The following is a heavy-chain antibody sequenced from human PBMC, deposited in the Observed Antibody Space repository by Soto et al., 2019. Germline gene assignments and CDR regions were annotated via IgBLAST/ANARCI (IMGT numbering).Heavy chain of an antibody. CDR3: ARPGFDASFDF. V-gene: IGHV1-3*01. CDR1: GYTFSKYA. CDR2: ITAGNGEK. Sequence: ASVKGSFKASGYTFSKYAVHLVRQPPGQRLEGMGWITAGNGEKKYSQNFQGRVTITRDKPATTAYMELSTLTSEDTAVYYCARPGFDASFDFWGQGVLVTVSS. J-gene: IGHJ4*02. D-gene: IGHD5-12*01.